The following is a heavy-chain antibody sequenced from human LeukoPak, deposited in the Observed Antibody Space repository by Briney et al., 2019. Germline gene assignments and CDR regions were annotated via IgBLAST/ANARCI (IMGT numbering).Heavy chain of an antibody. CDR2: ISYDGSNK. D-gene: IGHD3-3*01. J-gene: IGHJ4*02. CDR1: GFTFSSYA. Sequence: GGSLRLSCAASGFTFSSYAMHWVRQAPGKGLEWVAVISYDGSNKYYADSVEGRFTISRDNSKNTLYLQMNSLRAEDTAVYYCARGRYDFWSGYYTDLTPYIDYWGQGALVTVSS. V-gene: IGHV3-30-3*01. CDR3: ARGRYDFWSGYYTDLTPYIDY.